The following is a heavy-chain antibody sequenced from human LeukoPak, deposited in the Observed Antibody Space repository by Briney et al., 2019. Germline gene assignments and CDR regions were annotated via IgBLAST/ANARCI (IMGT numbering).Heavy chain of an antibody. CDR1: GGSISSGSYF. Sequence: SQTLSLTCTVSGGSISSGSYFWSWIRQPAGKGLEWIGHVFTTGVSTHNPSLSSRVSISLDTSKNQFSLSLSSVTAADTAVYYCARSGDYVPISPYYYYGMDVWGQGTTVTVSS. D-gene: IGHD4-17*01. V-gene: IGHV4-61*09. CDR2: VFTTGVS. CDR3: ARSGDYVPISPYYYYGMDV. J-gene: IGHJ6*02.